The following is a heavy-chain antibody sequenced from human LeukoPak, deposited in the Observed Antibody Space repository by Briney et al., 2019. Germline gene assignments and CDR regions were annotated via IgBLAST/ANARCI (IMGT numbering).Heavy chain of an antibody. CDR1: GFTFSTFA. J-gene: IGHJ4*02. CDR2: IFPSGGEI. CDR3: ATYRQVLLPFES. D-gene: IGHD2-8*02. Sequence: GGSLRLSCAASGFTFSTFAMIWVRQPPGKGLEWVSSIFPSGGEIHYADSVRGRFTISRDSSKSTLSLQMNSLRAEDTAIYYCATYRQVLLPFESWGQGTLVTVSS. V-gene: IGHV3-23*01.